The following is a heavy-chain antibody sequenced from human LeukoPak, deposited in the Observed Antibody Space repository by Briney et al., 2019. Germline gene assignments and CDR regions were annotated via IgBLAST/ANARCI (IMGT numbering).Heavy chain of an antibody. D-gene: IGHD6-19*01. V-gene: IGHV3-21*01. CDR3: ARGWGAVAGRRWKYYFDY. CDR2: ISSSSSYI. CDR1: GFTFSSYS. J-gene: IGHJ4*02. Sequence: EGSLRLSCAASGFTFSSYSMNWVRQAPGKGLVWVSSISSSSSYIYYADSVKGRFTISRDNAKNSLYLQMNSLRAEDTAVYYCARGWGAVAGRRWKYYFDYWGQGTLVTVSS.